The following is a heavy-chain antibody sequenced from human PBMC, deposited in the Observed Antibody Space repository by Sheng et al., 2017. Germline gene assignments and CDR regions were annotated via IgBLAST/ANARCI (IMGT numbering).Heavy chain of an antibody. CDR2: ISAYNGYV. Sequence: QIQLVQSGAEWKQPGASVKVSCKCSGYSFSNFGLSWVRQAPGQGLEWMGRISAYNGYVQFGPKFQGRVTVTIDTSTTTGYMQLWNLRSDDTATYYCARSGSSGWNDDYWGQGTRVTVSS. J-gene: IGHJ4*02. CDR1: GYSFSNFG. D-gene: IGHD1-1*01. V-gene: IGHV1-18*01. CDR3: ARSGSSGWNDDY.